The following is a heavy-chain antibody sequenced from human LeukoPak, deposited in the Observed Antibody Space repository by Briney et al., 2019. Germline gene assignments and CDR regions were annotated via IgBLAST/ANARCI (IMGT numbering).Heavy chain of an antibody. J-gene: IGHJ3*02. CDR2: IYYSGST. CDR1: GGSIGGYY. D-gene: IGHD3-22*01. Sequence: SETLSLTCTVSGGSIGGYYWSWIRQPPGKGLEWIGYIYYSGSTNYSPSLKSRVIIAVDTSKNQFSLRLSSMTTADTAVYYCARGGLESGYHSNDAFDIWGQGTLVSDSS. V-gene: IGHV4-59*01. CDR3: ARGGLESGYHSNDAFDI.